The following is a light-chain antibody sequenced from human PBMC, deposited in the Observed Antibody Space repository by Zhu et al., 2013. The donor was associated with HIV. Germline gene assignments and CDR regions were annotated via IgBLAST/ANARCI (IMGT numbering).Light chain of an antibody. CDR2: DAS. Sequence: DIVLTQSPGTLSLSPGERATLSCRASQSVRGDFLAWYQQKPGQGPRVVIYDASNRATGIPAKFSGSGSGTDFTLTISSLEPEDFAVYYCQQRNDWPITFGQGTRLEIK. J-gene: IGKJ5*01. V-gene: IGKV3D-20*02. CDR1: QSVRGDF. CDR3: QQRNDWPIT.